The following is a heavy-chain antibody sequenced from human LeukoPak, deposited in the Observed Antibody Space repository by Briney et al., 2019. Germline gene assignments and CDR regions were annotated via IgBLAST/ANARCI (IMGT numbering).Heavy chain of an antibody. Sequence: SSETLSLTCTVSGGSISSGDYYWSWIRQPPGKGLEWIGYIYYSGSTYYNPSLKSRVTISVDTSKNQFSLKLSSATAADTAVYYCARHWMTVAPYWYFDLWGRGTLVTVSS. V-gene: IGHV4-30-4*01. CDR1: GGSISSGDYY. CDR2: IYYSGST. J-gene: IGHJ2*01. CDR3: ARHWMTVAPYWYFDL. D-gene: IGHD6-19*01.